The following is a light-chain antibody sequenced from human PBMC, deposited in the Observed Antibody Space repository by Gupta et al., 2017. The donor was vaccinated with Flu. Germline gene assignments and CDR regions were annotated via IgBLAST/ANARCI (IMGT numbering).Light chain of an antibody. CDR1: QSVLFNSNNKNY. CDR2: WAS. J-gene: IGKJ4*01. V-gene: IGKV4-1*01. CDR3: LQYSYIPLT. Sequence: SLGERATIDCKSSQSVLFNSNNKNYLAWYQQKPGQPPKLLIYWASTRESGVPDRFSGSGSGTDFTLTIRSLQTEDVAVYYCLQYSYIPLTFAGGAKAEI.